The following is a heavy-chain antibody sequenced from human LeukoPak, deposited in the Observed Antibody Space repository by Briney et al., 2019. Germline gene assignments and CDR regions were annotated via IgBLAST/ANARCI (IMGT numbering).Heavy chain of an antibody. Sequence: ASVKVSCKASGYTFTSYGISWVRQAPGQGLEWMGWISAYNGNTNYAQKLQGRVTMTTDTSTSTAYMELRSLRSDDTAVYYCARAERYYGSGSFYWFDPWGHGTLVTVSS. CDR3: ARAERYYGSGSFYWFDP. D-gene: IGHD3-10*01. CDR1: GYTFTSYG. J-gene: IGHJ5*02. CDR2: ISAYNGNT. V-gene: IGHV1-18*04.